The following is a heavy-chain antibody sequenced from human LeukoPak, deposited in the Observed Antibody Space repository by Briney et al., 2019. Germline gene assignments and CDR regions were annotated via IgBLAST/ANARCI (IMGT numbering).Heavy chain of an antibody. CDR2: INPNSGGT. CDR1: GYTFTGYY. V-gene: IGHV1-2*02. J-gene: IGHJ6*03. CDR3: ARSIAARQGYYYYYMDV. D-gene: IGHD6-6*01. Sequence: ASVKVSCKASGYTFTGYYMHWVRQAPGQGLEWMGWINPNSGGTNYAQKFQGRVTMTRDTSISTAYMELSRLRSDDTAVYYCARSIAARQGYYYYYMDVWGKGTTVTVSS.